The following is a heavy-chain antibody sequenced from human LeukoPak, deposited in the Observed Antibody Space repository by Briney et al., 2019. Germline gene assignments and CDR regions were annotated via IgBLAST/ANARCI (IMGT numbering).Heavy chain of an antibody. J-gene: IGHJ4*02. CDR2: ISSSSSTI. CDR1: GFSFSTYS. V-gene: IGHV3-48*02. CDR3: TRDTIFGE. Sequence: PGGSLRLSCAAAGFSFSTYSMNWVRQAPGKGLERVSYISSSSSTIYYADPVKGRFTISRDNAKNSLYLQMNSLRDEDTAVYYCTRDTIFGEWGQGTLVTVSS. D-gene: IGHD3-3*01.